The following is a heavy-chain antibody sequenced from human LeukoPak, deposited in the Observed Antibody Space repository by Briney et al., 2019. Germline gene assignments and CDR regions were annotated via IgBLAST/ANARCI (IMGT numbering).Heavy chain of an antibody. CDR2: IKSKTDGGTT. J-gene: IGHJ5*02. CDR3: TKQRFLEWLLSEWFDP. Sequence: PGGSLRLSCAASGFTFSNAWMSWVRQAPGKGLEWVGRIKSKTDGGTTDYAAPVKGRFTISRDDSKNTLYLQMNSLKIEDTAVYCCTKQRFLEWLLSEWFDPWGQGTLVTVSS. CDR1: GFTFSNAW. D-gene: IGHD3-3*01. V-gene: IGHV3-15*01.